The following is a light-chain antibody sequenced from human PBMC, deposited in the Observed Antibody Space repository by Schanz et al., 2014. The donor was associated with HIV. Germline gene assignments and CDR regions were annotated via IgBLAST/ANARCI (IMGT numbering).Light chain of an antibody. CDR1: SSNIGSNY. V-gene: IGLV1-47*01. CDR3: AAWDDSLNVWV. CDR2: RND. J-gene: IGLJ3*02. Sequence: QSVLTQPPSVSETPGQRVTISCSGSSSNIGSNYVYWYQQLPGTAPKLLIYRNDQRPSGVPDRFSGSKSGTSASLAISGLQSEDEADYYCAAWDDSLNVWVFGGGTKLTVL.